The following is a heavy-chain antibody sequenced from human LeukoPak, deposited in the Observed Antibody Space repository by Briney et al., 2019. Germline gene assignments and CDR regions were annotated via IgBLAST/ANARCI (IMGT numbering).Heavy chain of an antibody. CDR1: GGSISSYY. D-gene: IGHD6-19*01. CDR3: AREKAVADYYYYYYMDV. CDR2: IYTSGST. J-gene: IGHJ6*03. V-gene: IGHV4-4*07. Sequence: SETLSLTCTVSGGSISSYYWSWIRQPAGKGLEWIGRIYTSGSTNYNPSLKSRVTMSVDTSKNQFSLKLSSVTAADTAVYYCAREKAVADYYYYYYMDVWGKGTTVTVSS.